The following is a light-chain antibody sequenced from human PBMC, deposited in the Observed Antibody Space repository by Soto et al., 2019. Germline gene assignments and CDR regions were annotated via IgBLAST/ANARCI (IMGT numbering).Light chain of an antibody. CDR3: QQYNNWPPWT. CDR1: ESVGSN. V-gene: IGKV3-15*01. J-gene: IGKJ1*01. Sequence: EIVMTQSPVTLSVSPGERATLSCRSSESVGSNLAWYQQKPGQPPRLLIYDASMRETGVPPRFSGSGSGTEFTLTISSLQSEDLAVYYCQQYNNWPPWTFGQGTKVDI. CDR2: DAS.